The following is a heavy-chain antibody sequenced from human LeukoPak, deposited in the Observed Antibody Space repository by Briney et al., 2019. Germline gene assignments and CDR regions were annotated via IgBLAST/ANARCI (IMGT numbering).Heavy chain of an antibody. CDR1: GYTFNTYG. CDR3: ARFAVHRRLAVNGQFGLDY. CDR2: INPSGGTT. J-gene: IGHJ4*02. Sequence: ASVKVSCKASGYTFNTYGITWVRQAPGQGLEWMGIINPSGGTTNYAQKLQGRITMTSDTSTSTVYMELSSLRSEDTAVYYCARFAVHRRLAVNGQFGLDYWGQGTRVTVSS. D-gene: IGHD6-19*01. V-gene: IGHV1-46*02.